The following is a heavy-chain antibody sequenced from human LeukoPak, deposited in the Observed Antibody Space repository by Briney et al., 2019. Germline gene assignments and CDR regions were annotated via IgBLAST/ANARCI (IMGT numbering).Heavy chain of an antibody. D-gene: IGHD6-13*01. CDR2: ISSSSSYI. CDR1: GGSISSYY. CDR3: ATGDVSSWEYF. V-gene: IGHV3-21*01. J-gene: IGHJ4*02. Sequence: ETLSLTCTVSGGSISSYYWSWVRQAPGKGLEWVSFISSSSSYIYYADSVRGRFTISRDNAKNSLYLQMNSLRAEDTALYYCATGDVSSWEYFWGQGTLVTVSS.